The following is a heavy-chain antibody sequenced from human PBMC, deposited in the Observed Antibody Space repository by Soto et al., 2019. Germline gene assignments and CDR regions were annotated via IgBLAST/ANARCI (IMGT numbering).Heavy chain of an antibody. CDR2: ISSSGSTI. J-gene: IGHJ5*02. V-gene: IGHV3-11*01. CDR3: ARVADTAMVKGNWFDP. D-gene: IGHD5-18*01. CDR1: GFTFSDYY. Sequence: GGSLRLSCAASGFTFSDYYMSWIRQAPGKGLEWVSYISSSGSTIYYADSEKGRFTISRDNAKNSLYLQMNSLRAEDTVVYYCARVADTAMVKGNWFDPWGQGTLVTVSS.